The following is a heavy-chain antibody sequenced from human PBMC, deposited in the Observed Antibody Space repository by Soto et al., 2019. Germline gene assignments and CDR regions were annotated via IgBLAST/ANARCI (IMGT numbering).Heavy chain of an antibody. CDR3: AREDVDTAMVNYWFDP. CDR2: INPSGGST. CDR1: GYTFTSYY. V-gene: IGHV1-46*01. D-gene: IGHD5-18*01. J-gene: IGHJ5*02. Sequence: QVQLVQSGAEVKKPGASVKVSCKASGYTFTSYYMHWVRQAPGQGLEWMGIINPSGGSTSYAQKFQGRVTMTRDTSTSTVYMELSSLRSEDTAVYYCAREDVDTAMVNYWFDPWGQGTLVTVSS.